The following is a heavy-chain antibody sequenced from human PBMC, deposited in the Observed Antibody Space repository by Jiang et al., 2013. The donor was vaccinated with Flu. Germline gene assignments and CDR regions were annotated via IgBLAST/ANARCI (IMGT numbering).Heavy chain of an antibody. J-gene: IGHJ3*02. D-gene: IGHD3-16*02. CDR3: ARSVIRADAFNI. Sequence: GAEVKKPGSSVKVSCKASGSTVSSFTITWVRQAPGQGLEWVGVIVPIFGTTKYAQKFQGRVTITADESTGTAYMELSSLRPEDTAVYYCARSVIRADAFNIWGQGTMITVSS. V-gene: IGHV1-69*01. CDR1: GSTVSSFT. CDR2: IVPIFGTT.